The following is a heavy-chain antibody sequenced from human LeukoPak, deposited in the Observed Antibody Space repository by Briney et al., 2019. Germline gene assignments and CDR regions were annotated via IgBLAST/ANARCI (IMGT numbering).Heavy chain of an antibody. Sequence: SETLSLTCAVYGGSFSGYYWSWIRQPPGKGLEWIGEINHSGSTNYNPSLKSRVTISVDTSKNQFSLKLSSVTAADTAVYYCPGGLIAVADARDDYWGQGTLVTVSS. CDR2: INHSGST. D-gene: IGHD6-19*01. CDR1: GGSFSGYY. CDR3: PGGLIAVADARDDY. V-gene: IGHV4-34*01. J-gene: IGHJ4*02.